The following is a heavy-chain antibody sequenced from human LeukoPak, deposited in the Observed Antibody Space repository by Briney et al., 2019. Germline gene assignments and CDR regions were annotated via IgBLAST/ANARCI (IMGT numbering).Heavy chain of an antibody. CDR1: GFTFSSYG. D-gene: IGHD2-2*02. J-gene: IGHJ6*03. CDR2: IRYDGSNK. V-gene: IGHV3-30*02. Sequence: PGGSLRLSCAASGFTFSSYGMHWVRQAPGKGLEWVAFIRYDGSNKYYADSVKGRLTISRDNSKNTLYLQMNSLTTEDTAVYYCAKVGGPAAIVNYYMDVWGKGTTVTVSS. CDR3: AKVGGPAAIVNYYMDV.